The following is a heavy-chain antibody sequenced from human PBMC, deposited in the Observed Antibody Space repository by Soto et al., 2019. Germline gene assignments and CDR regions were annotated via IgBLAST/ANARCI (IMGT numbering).Heavy chain of an antibody. V-gene: IGHV1-18*04. CDR1: GYTFTSYG. CDR2: ISAYNGNT. J-gene: IGHJ6*02. CDR3: ARTIPGSFLYYYYGMDV. Sequence: ASVKVSCKASGYTFTSYGISWVRQAPGQGLEWMGWISAYNGNTNYAQKLQGRVTMTTDTSTSTAYMELRSLRSDDTAVYYCARTIPGSFLYYYYGMDVWGQGTTVTIPS. D-gene: IGHD2-15*01.